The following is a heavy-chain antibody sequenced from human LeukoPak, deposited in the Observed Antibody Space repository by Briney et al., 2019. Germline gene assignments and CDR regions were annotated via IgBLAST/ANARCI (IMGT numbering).Heavy chain of an antibody. CDR3: SRVGSSGWPNYFDS. J-gene: IGHJ4*02. CDR1: GFTFSSYD. V-gene: IGHV3-13*04. D-gene: IGHD6-19*01. Sequence: PGGSLRLSCAASGFTFSSYDMHWVRQATGKGLELVSVIGTCGDTYYAGSVKGRFTISRENAKNSLSLQLNSLTAGDTAVYFWSRVGSSGWPNYFDSWGQGTLVTVSS. CDR2: IGTCGDT.